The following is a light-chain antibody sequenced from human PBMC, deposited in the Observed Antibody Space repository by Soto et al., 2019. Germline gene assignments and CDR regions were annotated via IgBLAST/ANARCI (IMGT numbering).Light chain of an antibody. V-gene: IGLV2-14*01. Sequence: QSALTQPASVSGSPGQSITISCTGTSSDVGSYNYVSWYQQHPGKAPKLMIYEVSNRPSGVSNRFSGSKSGNTASLTISGLQAEDEADYYCSSYTSSTLYVFGTGTKVTVI. J-gene: IGLJ1*01. CDR3: SSYTSSTLYV. CDR2: EVS. CDR1: SSDVGSYNY.